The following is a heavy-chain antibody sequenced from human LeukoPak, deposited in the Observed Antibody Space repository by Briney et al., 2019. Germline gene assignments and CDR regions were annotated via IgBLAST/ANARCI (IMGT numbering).Heavy chain of an antibody. V-gene: IGHV3-9*01. J-gene: IGHJ5*02. CDR3: AKDAYCSGGSCYGWFDP. Sequence: GRSLRLSCAASGFTIDGYAMYWVRHAPGKGLEWVSGSSWNSGSIGYADSVKGRFTISRDNAKNSLYLQMNSLRAEDTALYYCAKDAYCSGGSCYGWFDPWGQGTLVTVSS. CDR1: GFTIDGYA. CDR2: SSWNSGSI. D-gene: IGHD2-15*01.